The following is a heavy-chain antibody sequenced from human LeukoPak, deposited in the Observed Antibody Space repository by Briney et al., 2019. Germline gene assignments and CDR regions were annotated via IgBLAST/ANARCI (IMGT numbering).Heavy chain of an antibody. V-gene: IGHV1-18*01. CDR2: ISAYNGNT. D-gene: IGHD3-10*01. Sequence: ASVKVSCKASGHTFTSYGISWVRQAPGQGLEWMGWISAYNGNTNYAQKLQGRVTMTTDTSTSTAYMELRSQRSDDTAVYYCARDAFMVRGVIITNPTDYWGQGTLVTVSS. CDR1: GHTFTSYG. J-gene: IGHJ4*02. CDR3: ARDAFMVRGVIITNPTDY.